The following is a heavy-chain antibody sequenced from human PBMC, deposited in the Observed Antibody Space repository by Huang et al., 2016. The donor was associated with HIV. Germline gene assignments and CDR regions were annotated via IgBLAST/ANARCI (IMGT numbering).Heavy chain of an antibody. CDR1: GYTFSSYA. Sequence: QVQLVQSGSELKKPGASVKVSCKASGYTFSSYAMNWVRQAPGQGLEWMGWSNTKPVNLTYAQGLTGRFVFSLDTSVSTAYLQISSLKAEDTAVYYCARENNDDDSSGYWISDAFDIWGQGTMVTVSS. D-gene: IGHD3-22*01. CDR3: ARENNDDDSSGYWISDAFDI. V-gene: IGHV7-4-1*02. J-gene: IGHJ3*02. CDR2: SNTKPVNL.